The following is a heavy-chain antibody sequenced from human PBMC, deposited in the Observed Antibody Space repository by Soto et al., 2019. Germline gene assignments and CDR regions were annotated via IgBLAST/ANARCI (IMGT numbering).Heavy chain of an antibody. CDR1: GFTVSSNY. J-gene: IGHJ4*02. V-gene: IGHV3-53*01. Sequence: GSLRLSCAASGFTVSSNYMSWVRQAPGKGLEWVSVIYSGGSTYYADSVKGRFTISRDNSKNTLYLQMNSLRAEDTAVYYCARSRIAAAGPDYWGQGTLVTVSS. CDR2: IYSGGST. D-gene: IGHD6-13*01. CDR3: ARSRIAAAGPDY.